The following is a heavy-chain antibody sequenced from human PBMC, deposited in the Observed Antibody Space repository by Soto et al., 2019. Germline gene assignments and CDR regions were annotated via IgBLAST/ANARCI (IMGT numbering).Heavy chain of an antibody. CDR1: GGSISSGGYY. CDR3: AREGDYALKYYFDY. CDR2: IYYSGST. J-gene: IGHJ4*02. Sequence: SETLSLTCTVSGGSISSGGYYWSWIRQHPGKGLEWIGYIYYSGSTYYNPSLKSRVTISVDTSKNQFSLKLSSVTAADTAVYYCAREGDYALKYYFDYWGQGTLVTVSS. D-gene: IGHD4-17*01. V-gene: IGHV4-31*03.